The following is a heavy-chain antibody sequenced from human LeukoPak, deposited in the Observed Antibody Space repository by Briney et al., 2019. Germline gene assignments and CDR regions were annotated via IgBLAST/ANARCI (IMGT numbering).Heavy chain of an antibody. V-gene: IGHV4-59*01. CDR2: IYYSGST. D-gene: IGHD3-22*01. J-gene: IGHJ4*02. CDR3: ARVRGYYDSSGYDY. CDR1: GASISSYY. Sequence: SETLSLTCTVSGASISSYYWSWIRQPPGKGLEWIGYIYYSGSTNYNPALKSRVTISEDTSKNQISLKLSSVTAADTAVYYCARVRGYYDSSGYDYWGQGTLVSVSS.